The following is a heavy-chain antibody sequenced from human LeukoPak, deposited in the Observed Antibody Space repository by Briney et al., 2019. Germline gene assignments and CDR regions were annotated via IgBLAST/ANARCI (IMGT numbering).Heavy chain of an antibody. J-gene: IGHJ6*03. V-gene: IGHV1-46*01. Sequence: GASVKVSCKASGYTFTSYYMHWVRQAPGQGLEWMGIINPSGGSTSYAQKFQGRVTMTRNTSISTAYMELSSLRSEDTAVYYCARTRRASSSWYYYYYMDVWGKGTTVTISS. D-gene: IGHD6-13*01. CDR2: INPSGGST. CDR3: ARTRRASSSWYYYYYMDV. CDR1: GYTFTSYY.